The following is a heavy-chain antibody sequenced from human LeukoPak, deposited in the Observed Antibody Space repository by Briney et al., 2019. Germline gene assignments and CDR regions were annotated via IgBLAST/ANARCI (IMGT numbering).Heavy chain of an antibody. CDR1: GFTVLLNY. V-gene: IGHV3-23*01. D-gene: IGHD3-10*01. CDR2: ISGSGGST. Sequence: PGGCLSLSRAASGFTVLLNYMTGVRQPPGKGLEWVSAISGSGGSTYYTDSVRGRFTISRDNPKNRLYLQMNRPSAEDTPVFYCAKDVLLWFGEPDQIMDGWRKRTT. CDR3: AKDVLLWFGEPDQIMDG. J-gene: IGHJ6*01.